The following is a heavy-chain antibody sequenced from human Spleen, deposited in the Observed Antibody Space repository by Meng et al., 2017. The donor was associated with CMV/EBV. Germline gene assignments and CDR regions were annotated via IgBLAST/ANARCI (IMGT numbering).Heavy chain of an antibody. CDR2: IYHSGGT. D-gene: IGHD6-19*01. J-gene: IGHJ4*02. CDR1: GGSISISTW. CDR3: ARDPYATGWAG. Sequence: HRQQSGHGLVNPSWTLVPTCAVSGGSISISTWWSWARQPPGKGLEWIGEIYHSGGTNYNPSLMGRVTISLDKSKNQFSPTLRSVTAADTAVYYCARDPYATGWAGWGQGTLVTVSS. V-gene: IGHV4-4*02.